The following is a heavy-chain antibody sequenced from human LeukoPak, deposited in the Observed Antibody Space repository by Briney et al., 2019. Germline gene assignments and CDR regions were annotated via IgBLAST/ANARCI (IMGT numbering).Heavy chain of an antibody. CDR3: AKAGSLDIAARQNY. J-gene: IGHJ4*02. Sequence: GGSLRLSCAASGFTFSSYGMHWVRQAPGKGLEWVSGISGGDGTTFYADSVKGRFTISRDNSKNTLYLQMNSLRAEDTAVYYCAKAGSLDIAARQNYWGQGTLVTVSS. V-gene: IGHV3-23*01. D-gene: IGHD6-6*01. CDR1: GFTFSSYG. CDR2: ISGGDGTT.